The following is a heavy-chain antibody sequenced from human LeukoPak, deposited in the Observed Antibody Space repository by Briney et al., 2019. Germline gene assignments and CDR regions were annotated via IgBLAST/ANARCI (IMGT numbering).Heavy chain of an antibody. CDR1: GFTFSSYA. CDR3: ARASGYLTVHAFDI. Sequence: PGGSLRLSCAASGFTFSSYAMSWVRQAPGKGLEGVSAISGSCGSTYYADSVKGRFTISRDNSKNTLYLQMNSLRAEDTALYYCARASGYLTVHAFDIWGQGTMVTVSS. J-gene: IGHJ3*02. CDR2: ISGSCGST. D-gene: IGHD3-22*01. V-gene: IGHV3-23*01.